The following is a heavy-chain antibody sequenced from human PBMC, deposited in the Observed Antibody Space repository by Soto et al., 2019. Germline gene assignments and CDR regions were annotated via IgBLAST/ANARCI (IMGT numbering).Heavy chain of an antibody. CDR2: IVTLPDRT. D-gene: IGHD2-15*01. Sequence: QVQLVQSGAEVKKPGSSLKVSCKVFGETLNSNPIGWVRQAPGQGLEWVVGIVTLPDRTNYEQELQGRVTDIADGSTEKVYMDLSNLKSDVSGVYYWARKSGRDCHSGGGCFSLDVWGQGSLITVSS. CDR3: ARKSGRDCHSGGGCFSLDV. V-gene: IGHV1-69*01. J-gene: IGHJ4*02. CDR1: GETLNSNP.